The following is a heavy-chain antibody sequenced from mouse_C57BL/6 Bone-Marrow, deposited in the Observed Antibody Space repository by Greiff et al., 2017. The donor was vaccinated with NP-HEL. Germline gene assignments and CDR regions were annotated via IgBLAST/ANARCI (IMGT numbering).Heavy chain of an antibody. CDR3: ARGVYYGPYY. J-gene: IGHJ2*01. D-gene: IGHD1-1*01. V-gene: IGHV1-82*01. CDR2: IYPGDGDT. Sequence: QVQLQQSGPELVKPGASVKISCKASGYAFSSSWMNWVKQRPGKGLEWIGRIYPGDGDTNYNGKFKGKATLTADKSSSTAYMQLSILTSEDSAVYFCARGVYYGPYYWGQGTTLTVSS. CDR1: GYAFSSSW.